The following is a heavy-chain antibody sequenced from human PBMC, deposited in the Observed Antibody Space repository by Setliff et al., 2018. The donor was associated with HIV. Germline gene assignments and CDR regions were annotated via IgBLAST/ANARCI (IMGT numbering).Heavy chain of an antibody. J-gene: IGHJ4*02. CDR2: LYFSGST. D-gene: IGHD6-6*01. CDR1: GGSISSSSYY. CDR3: LTSSIGPLPWDY. V-gene: IGHV4-39*01. Sequence: KSSETLSLTCTVSGGSISSSSYYWGWIRQPPGKGLEWIGSLYFSGSTHYNTSLKSRVTISVDTSKNQFFLKMSSVTAADTAVYYCLTSSIGPLPWDYWGQGTLVTVSS.